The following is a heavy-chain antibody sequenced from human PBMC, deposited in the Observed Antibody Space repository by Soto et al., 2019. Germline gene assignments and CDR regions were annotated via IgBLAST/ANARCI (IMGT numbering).Heavy chain of an antibody. J-gene: IGHJ3*02. Sequence: WASVKVSCKASGYTFTSYGISWVRQAPGQGLEWMGWISAYNGNTNYAQKLQGRVTMTTDTSTSTAYMELRSLRSDDTAVYYCARDLPEVVTAAFDAFDIWGQGTMVTVSS. CDR2: ISAYNGNT. CDR3: ARDLPEVVTAAFDAFDI. V-gene: IGHV1-18*01. D-gene: IGHD2-2*01. CDR1: GYTFTSYG.